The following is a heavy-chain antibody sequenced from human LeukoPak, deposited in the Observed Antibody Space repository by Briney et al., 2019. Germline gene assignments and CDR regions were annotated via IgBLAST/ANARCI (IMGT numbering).Heavy chain of an antibody. CDR1: GGSISSYY. CDR2: IYTSGST. J-gene: IGHJ4*02. Sequence: LETLSLTCTVSGGSISSYYWSWIRQPPGKGLEWIGYIYTSGSTNYNPCLKSRVTISIDTSKNQFSLKLSSVTAADTAVYYCARGAPIAAAEFDYWGQGTLVTVSS. D-gene: IGHD6-13*01. CDR3: ARGAPIAAAEFDY. V-gene: IGHV4-4*09.